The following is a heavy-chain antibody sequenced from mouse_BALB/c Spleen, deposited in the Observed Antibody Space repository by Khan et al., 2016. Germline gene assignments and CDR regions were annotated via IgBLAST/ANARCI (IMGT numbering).Heavy chain of an antibody. J-gene: IGHJ1*01. V-gene: IGHV10-1*02. CDR3: VLRYFDV. Sequence: EVQLQESGGGLVQPKGSLKLSCAASGFTFNTYAMNWVRQAPGKGLEWVARIRSKSNNYATYYADSVKDRFTISRADSQSMLYLQMNNLKTEDTAMYYCVLRYFDVWGAGTTVTVSS. CDR2: IRSKSNNYAT. D-gene: IGHD1-1*01. CDR1: GFTFNTYA.